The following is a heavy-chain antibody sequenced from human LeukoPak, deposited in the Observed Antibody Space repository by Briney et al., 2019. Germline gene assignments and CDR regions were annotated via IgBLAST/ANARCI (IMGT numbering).Heavy chain of an antibody. CDR1: GFTFSDYY. J-gene: IGHJ4*02. CDR2: ISSTSSYI. Sequence: GGSLRLSCAASGFTFSDYYMSWIRQAPGKGLEWVSYISSTSSYINDADSVKGRFTISRDNAKNSLFLQMNSLRAEDTAVYYCARVSQWLVPYWGQGTLVTVSS. V-gene: IGHV3-11*05. CDR3: ARVSQWLVPY. D-gene: IGHD6-19*01.